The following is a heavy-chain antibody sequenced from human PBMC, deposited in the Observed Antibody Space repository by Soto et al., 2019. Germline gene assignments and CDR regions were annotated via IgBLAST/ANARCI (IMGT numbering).Heavy chain of an antibody. V-gene: IGHV3-48*01. CDR1: GFTFSSYS. D-gene: IGHD6-13*01. CDR3: ARDFYSSSWYVLQTDYYYYGMDV. J-gene: IGHJ6*02. Sequence: EVQLVESGGGLVQPGGSLRLSCAASGFTFSSYSMNWVRQAPGKGLEWVSYISSSSSTIYYADSVKGRFTISRDNAKNSLYLQMNSLRAEDTAVYYCARDFYSSSWYVLQTDYYYYGMDVWGQGTTVTVSS. CDR2: ISSSSSTI.